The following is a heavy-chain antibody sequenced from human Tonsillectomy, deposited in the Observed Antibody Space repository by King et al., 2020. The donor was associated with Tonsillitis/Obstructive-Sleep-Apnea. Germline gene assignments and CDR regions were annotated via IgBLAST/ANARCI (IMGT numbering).Heavy chain of an antibody. V-gene: IGHV2-70*11. J-gene: IGHJ6*03. Sequence: TLKESGPALVKPTQTLTLTCTFSGFSISTSGMSVSWIRQPPGKALEWLARIDWDDDKYYNTSLKTRLTISKDTSKNQVVLTMTNVDPVDTATYYCASSPVATSYYYYYMDVWGKGTTVTVSS. CDR1: GFSISTSGMS. CDR2: IDWDDDK. D-gene: IGHD5-12*01. CDR3: ASSPVATSYYYYYMDV.